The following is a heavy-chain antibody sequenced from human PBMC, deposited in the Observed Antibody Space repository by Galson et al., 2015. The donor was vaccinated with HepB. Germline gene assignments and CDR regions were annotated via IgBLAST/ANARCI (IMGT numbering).Heavy chain of an antibody. Sequence: SLRLSCAASGFTFSNYAITWVRQAPGEGLEWVSVISGSGDSTYYAGSVKGRFTISRDNSKNTLHLQMNSLRAEDTAVYYCAKGGGGSAYSPLDYWGQGTLVTVSS. CDR2: ISGSGDST. CDR3: AKGGGGSAYSPLDY. CDR1: GFTFSNYA. V-gene: IGHV3-23*01. J-gene: IGHJ4*02. D-gene: IGHD3-22*01.